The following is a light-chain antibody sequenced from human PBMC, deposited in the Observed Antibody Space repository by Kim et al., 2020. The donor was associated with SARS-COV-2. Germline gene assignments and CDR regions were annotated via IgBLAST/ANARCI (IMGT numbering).Light chain of an antibody. V-gene: IGKV3-15*01. CDR3: QQYTDWPPYT. J-gene: IGKJ2*01. CDR2: DAS. CDR1: QNINTN. Sequence: VSPGDRAALSCRASQNINTNLAWYQQKPGQAPSLLMYDASARARGVPARFSGSGSGTEFTLSISSVQSEDFAMYYCQQYTDWPPYTFGQGTKLEI.